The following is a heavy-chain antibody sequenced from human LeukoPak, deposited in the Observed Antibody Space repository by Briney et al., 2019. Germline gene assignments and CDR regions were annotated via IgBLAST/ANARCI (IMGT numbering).Heavy chain of an antibody. Sequence: GGSPRLSCAASGFIFSSYWMHWVRQAPGKGLVWVSRIKSDGSSTNYADSVKGRFTISRDNAKNTLYLQMNSLRAEDTAVYYCARVGAVAGTFDYWGQGTLVTVSS. J-gene: IGHJ4*02. CDR1: GFIFSSYW. V-gene: IGHV3-74*01. CDR3: ARVGAVAGTFDY. CDR2: IKSDGSST. D-gene: IGHD6-19*01.